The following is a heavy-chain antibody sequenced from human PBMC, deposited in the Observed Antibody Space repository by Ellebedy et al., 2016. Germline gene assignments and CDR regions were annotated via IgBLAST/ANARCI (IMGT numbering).Heavy chain of an antibody. J-gene: IGHJ4*02. CDR3: ARVKIVVVPAAKDIVYYFDY. Sequence: GESLKISCAASGFTFSSYSMNWVRQAPGKGLEWVSSISSSSSYIYYADSVKGRFTISRDNAKNSLYLQMNSLRAEDTAVYYCARVKIVVVPAAKDIVYYFDYWGQGTLVTVSS. D-gene: IGHD2-2*01. CDR1: GFTFSSYS. V-gene: IGHV3-21*01. CDR2: ISSSSSYI.